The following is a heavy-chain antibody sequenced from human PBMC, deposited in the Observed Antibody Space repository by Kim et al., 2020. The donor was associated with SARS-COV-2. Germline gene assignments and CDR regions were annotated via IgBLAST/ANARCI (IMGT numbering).Heavy chain of an antibody. J-gene: IGHJ6*03. Sequence: ASVKVSCKASGYTFTSYVISWVRQAPGQGLEWMGWISAYNGNTNYAQKLQGRVTMTTDTSTSTAYMELRSLRSDDTAVYYCARVGYCSSTSCYIQGLGYYYYYMDVWGKGTTVTVSS. CDR2: ISAYNGNT. D-gene: IGHD2-2*02. V-gene: IGHV1-18*01. CDR1: GYTFTSYV. CDR3: ARVGYCSSTSCYIQGLGYYYYYMDV.